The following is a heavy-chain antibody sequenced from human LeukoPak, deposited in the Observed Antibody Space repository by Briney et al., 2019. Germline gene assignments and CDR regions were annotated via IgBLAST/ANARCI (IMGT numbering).Heavy chain of an antibody. V-gene: IGHV6-1*01. Sequence: SQTLSLTCAISGDSVSSNTAAWNWIRQSPSRGLEWLGRTYYRSKWCIDYAVSVKYRITVNPDSSKNQFPLQLNSVTPEDTAVYYCASSRGTYFDYWGQGTLVTVSS. J-gene: IGHJ4*02. CDR1: GDSVSSNTAA. CDR3: ASSRGTYFDY. D-gene: IGHD3-16*01. CDR2: TYYRSKWCI.